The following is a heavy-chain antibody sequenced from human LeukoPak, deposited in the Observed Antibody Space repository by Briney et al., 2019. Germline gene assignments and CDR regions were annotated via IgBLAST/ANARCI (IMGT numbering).Heavy chain of an antibody. Sequence: ASVKVSCKASGFTFTSSAVQWVRQARGQRLEWIGWIVVGSGNTNYAQKFQERVTITRDMSTSTAYMELSSLRSEDTAVYYCAADTTSCYTAGCAEYAFDIWGQGTMVTVSS. CDR1: GFTFTSSA. CDR3: AADTTSCYTAGCAEYAFDI. V-gene: IGHV1-58*01. D-gene: IGHD2-2*02. J-gene: IGHJ3*02. CDR2: IVVGSGNT.